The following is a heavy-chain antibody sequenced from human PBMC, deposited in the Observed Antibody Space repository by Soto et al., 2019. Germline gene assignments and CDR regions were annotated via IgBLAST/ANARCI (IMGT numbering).Heavy chain of an antibody. CDR3: ARGDDSSHDY. Sequence: VASVKVSCKASGYTFTSYGISWVRQATGQGLEWMGWMNANSGNTSYAQKFQGRVTMTRNTSISTAYMELSSLRSEDTAVYYCARGDDSSHDYWGQGTLVTVSS. CDR2: MNANSGNT. J-gene: IGHJ4*02. D-gene: IGHD3-22*01. V-gene: IGHV1-8*02. CDR1: GYTFTSYG.